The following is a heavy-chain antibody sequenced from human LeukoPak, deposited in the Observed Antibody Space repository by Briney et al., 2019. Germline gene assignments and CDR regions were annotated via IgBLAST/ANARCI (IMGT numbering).Heavy chain of an antibody. CDR1: GYTFTGYY. V-gene: IGHV1-2*02. Sequence: ASVKVSCKASGYTFTGYYMHWVRQAPGQGLEWMGWIKPNSGGTNYAQKFQGRVTMTRDTSISTAYMELSRLRSDDTAVYYCARDLFTVTTPYGHYYMDVWGKGTTVTVSS. CDR2: IKPNSGGT. J-gene: IGHJ6*03. CDR3: ARDLFTVTTPYGHYYMDV. D-gene: IGHD4-17*01.